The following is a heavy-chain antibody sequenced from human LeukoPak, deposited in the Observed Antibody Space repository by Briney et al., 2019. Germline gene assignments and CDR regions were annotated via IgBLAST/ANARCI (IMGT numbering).Heavy chain of an antibody. CDR1: GGSFSGYY. J-gene: IGHJ4*02. CDR3: ARGRAGTTRIPMVRGVADY. Sequence: SETLSLTCAVYGGSFSGYYWSWIRQPPGKGLEWIGEINHSGSTNYNPSLKSRVTISVDTSKNQFSLKLSSVTPADTAVYYCARGRAGTTRIPMVRGVADYWGQGTLVTVSS. CDR2: INHSGST. D-gene: IGHD3-10*01. V-gene: IGHV4-34*01.